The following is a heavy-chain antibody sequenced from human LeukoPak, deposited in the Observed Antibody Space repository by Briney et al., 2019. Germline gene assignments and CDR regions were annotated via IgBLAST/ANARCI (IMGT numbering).Heavy chain of an antibody. CDR3: ARVGCSGGSCYPRFDP. D-gene: IGHD2-15*01. J-gene: IGHJ5*02. CDR1: GGTFSSYA. Sequence: SVKVSCKASGGTFSSYAISWVRQAPGQGLEWMGRIIPIFGTANYAQKFQGRVTITTDESTSTAYLELSSLRSEDTAVYYCARVGCSGGSCYPRFDPWGQGTLVTVSS. V-gene: IGHV1-69*05. CDR2: IIPIFGTA.